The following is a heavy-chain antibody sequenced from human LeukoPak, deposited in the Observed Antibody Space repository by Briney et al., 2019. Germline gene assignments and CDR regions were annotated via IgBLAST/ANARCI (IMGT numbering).Heavy chain of an antibody. Sequence: NPGGSLRLSCAASGFTVSSNYMSWVRQAPGKGLEWVGRIKSKTDGGTTDYAAPVKGRFTISRDDSKNTLYLQMNSLKTEDTAVYYCTTGGVVQLPFDYWGQGTLVTVSS. D-gene: IGHD5-24*01. CDR2: IKSKTDGGTT. J-gene: IGHJ4*02. V-gene: IGHV3-15*01. CDR1: GFTVSSNY. CDR3: TTGGVVQLPFDY.